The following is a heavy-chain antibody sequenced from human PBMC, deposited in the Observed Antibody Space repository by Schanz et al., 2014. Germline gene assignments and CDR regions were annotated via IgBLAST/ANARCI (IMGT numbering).Heavy chain of an antibody. CDR2: MYINSGST. D-gene: IGHD2-21*01. CDR3: ARDGGGDGYNLAFDV. CDR1: GFTVNTNY. Sequence: EVQLVESGGGLIQPGGSLRLSCAVSGFTVNTNYMSWVRQAPGKGLEWISSMYINSGSTQYADSVKGRFIISRDSSKNTLFLQMNSLRAEDTAVYFCARDGGGDGYNLAFDVWGQGTLVTVSS. J-gene: IGHJ3*01. V-gene: IGHV3-53*01.